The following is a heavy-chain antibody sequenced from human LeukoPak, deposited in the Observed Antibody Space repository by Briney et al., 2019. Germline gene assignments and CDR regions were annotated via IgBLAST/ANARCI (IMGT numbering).Heavy chain of an antibody. CDR1: GFTFSSYW. CDR3: AREAVAGTWDWFDP. CDR2: INSDGSST. Sequence: PGGSLRLSCAASGFTFSSYWMHWVRQAPGKGLVWVSRINSDGSSTGYADSVKGRFTISRDNAKNTLHLQMNSVRAEDTAVYYCAREAVAGTWDWFDPWGQGTPVTVSS. V-gene: IGHV3-74*01. D-gene: IGHD6-19*01. J-gene: IGHJ5*02.